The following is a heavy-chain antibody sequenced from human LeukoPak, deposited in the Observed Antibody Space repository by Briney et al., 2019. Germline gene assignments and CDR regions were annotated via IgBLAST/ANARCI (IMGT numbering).Heavy chain of an antibody. CDR3: ARVSGSYFRNDY. CDR2: ITGSSSSI. Sequence: GGSLRLSCAASEFTFSSYTMSWVRQAPGKGLEWVSYITGSSSSIYYADSVKGRFTISRDNAKNSLYLQMNSLRAEDTAVYYCARVSGSYFRNDYWGQGTLVTVSS. D-gene: IGHD1-26*01. J-gene: IGHJ4*02. CDR1: EFTFSSYT. V-gene: IGHV3-48*01.